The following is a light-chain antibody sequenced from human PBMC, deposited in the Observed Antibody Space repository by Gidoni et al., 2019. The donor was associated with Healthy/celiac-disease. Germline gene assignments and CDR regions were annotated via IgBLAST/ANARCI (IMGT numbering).Light chain of an antibody. CDR2: DAS. V-gene: IGKV3-11*01. CDR3: QQRSNWPKT. Sequence: EIVLTQSPATLSLSPGERATLVCSASQSVSSYLAWYQQKPGQAPRLLIYDASNRATGIPARFSGSGSGTDFTLTISSLEPEDFAVYYCQQRSNWPKTFGQXTKVEIK. CDR1: QSVSSY. J-gene: IGKJ1*01.